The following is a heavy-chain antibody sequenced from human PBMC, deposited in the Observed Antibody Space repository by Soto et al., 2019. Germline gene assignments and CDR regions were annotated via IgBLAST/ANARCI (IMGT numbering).Heavy chain of an antibody. Sequence: PSETLSLTCSVSDGSVTGYCWSWIRQPPGKGLEWIGCIDYNGRAHYNPSLTSRVTMSLDTSNNHFSLKLSSVTTTDTAVYYCARDPGRWGQGTLVTVSS. CDR1: DGSVTGYC. J-gene: IGHJ4*02. CDR3: ARDPGR. CDR2: IDYNGRA. V-gene: IGHV4-59*02.